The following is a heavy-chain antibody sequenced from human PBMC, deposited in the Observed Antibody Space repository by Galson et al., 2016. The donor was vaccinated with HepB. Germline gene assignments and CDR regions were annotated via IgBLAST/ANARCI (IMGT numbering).Heavy chain of an antibody. D-gene: IGHD6-19*01. CDR2: INVANGDT. Sequence: SVKVSCKGSGYTFSYHAIHWVRQAPGQRPEWMGWINVANGDTKYSQKLQDRVTLSRDTSASTAYMELNSLRYEDSAVYYCARVGGTGWYGPDDWGQGTLVTVSS. CDR3: ARVGGTGWYGPDD. J-gene: IGHJ4*02. CDR1: GYTFSYHA. V-gene: IGHV1-3*01.